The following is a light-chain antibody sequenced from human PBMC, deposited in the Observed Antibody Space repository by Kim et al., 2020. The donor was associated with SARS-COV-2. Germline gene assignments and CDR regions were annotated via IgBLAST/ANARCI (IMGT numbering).Light chain of an antibody. V-gene: IGLV7-43*01. CDR2: ITR. CDR1: TGAVTSSYY. Sequence: PGGTVTLTCASSTGAVTSSYYPNWFQQKPGQAPRALIYITRNKHSWTPARFSGSLLGDKAALTLSAVQPEDEAVYYCLLHYGGAWVFGGGTQLTVL. CDR3: LLHYGGAWV. J-gene: IGLJ3*02.